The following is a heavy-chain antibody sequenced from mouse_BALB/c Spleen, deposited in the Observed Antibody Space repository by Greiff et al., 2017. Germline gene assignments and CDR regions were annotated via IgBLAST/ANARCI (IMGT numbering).Heavy chain of an antibody. CDR2: ISNGGGST. J-gene: IGHJ4*01. V-gene: IGHV5-12-2*01. CDR1: GFTFSSYA. D-gene: IGHD1-1*02. Sequence: DVHLVESGGGLVQPGGSLKLSCAASGFTFSSYAMSWVRQTPEKRLEWVAYISNGGGSTYYPDTVKGRFTLSRDNAKNTLYLQMSSLKSEDTAMYYCARLTMGDMDYWGQGTTVTVSS. CDR3: ARLTMGDMDY.